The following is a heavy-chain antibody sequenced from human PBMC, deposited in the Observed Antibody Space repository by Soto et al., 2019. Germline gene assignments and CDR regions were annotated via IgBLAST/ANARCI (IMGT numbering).Heavy chain of an antibody. CDR1: GYTFTSYY. CDR2: INPSGGST. CDR3: ARKKEIHCSNTSCEDNNCYYGIDV. Sequence: QVQLVQSGAEVTNPGASVKVSCKASGYTFTSYYMHWVRQAPGQGLEWMGIINPSGGSTMYAQKILGRVIMTRDKSTSTVHMELSSVRLEDTAVYYCARKKEIHCSNTSCEDNNCYYGIDVWGQGTKVTVSS. V-gene: IGHV1-46*01. D-gene: IGHD2-2*01. J-gene: IGHJ6*02.